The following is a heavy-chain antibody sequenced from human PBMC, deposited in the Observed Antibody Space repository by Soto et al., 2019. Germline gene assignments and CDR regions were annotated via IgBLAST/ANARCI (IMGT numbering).Heavy chain of an antibody. CDR3: ASSAVSAFDI. CDR2: ISYDGSNK. J-gene: IGHJ3*02. D-gene: IGHD3-10*01. Sequence: GGSLRLSCAASGFTFSSYAMHWVRQAPGKGLEWVAVISYDGSNKYYADSVKGRFTISRDNSKNTLYLQMNSLRAEDTAVYYCASSAVSAFDIWGQGTMVTVSS. V-gene: IGHV3-30-3*01. CDR1: GFTFSSYA.